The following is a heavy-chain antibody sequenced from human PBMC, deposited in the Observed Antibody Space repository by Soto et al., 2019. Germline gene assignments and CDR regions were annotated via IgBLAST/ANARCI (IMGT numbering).Heavy chain of an antibody. Sequence: ELQLVESGGGLVQPGGSLRVSCAASGFIFMSYAFNWIRQAPGKGLEWVSYISVGSGSIFYADSVKGRFTISRHDGKNSLDLQMNNLRGEDTAVYYCVRDDRWALDIWGQGTMVTVSS. D-gene: IGHD3-22*01. CDR2: ISVGSGSI. V-gene: IGHV3-48*01. J-gene: IGHJ3*02. CDR3: VRDDRWALDI. CDR1: GFIFMSYA.